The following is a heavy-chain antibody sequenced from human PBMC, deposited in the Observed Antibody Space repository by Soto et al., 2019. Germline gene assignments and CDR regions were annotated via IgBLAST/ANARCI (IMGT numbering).Heavy chain of an antibody. D-gene: IGHD3-10*01. J-gene: IGHJ4*02. CDR3: ARGGGDYLTRFDY. V-gene: IGHV4-31*03. CDR1: GGSISSGGYY. CDR2: IYYSGST. Sequence: PSETLSLTCTVSGGSISSGGYYWSWIRQHPGKGLEWIGYIYYSGSTYYNPSLKSRVTISVDTSKNQFSLKLSSVTAADTAVYYGARGGGDYLTRFDYWGQGTLVTVSS.